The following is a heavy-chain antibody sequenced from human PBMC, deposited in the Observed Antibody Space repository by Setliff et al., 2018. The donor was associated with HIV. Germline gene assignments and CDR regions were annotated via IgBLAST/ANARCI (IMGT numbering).Heavy chain of an antibody. Sequence: PSETLSLTCNXXXXSXXSQFWTGIRPTQGKGLQWISSNETTGTVNYSPSLKSRVSISLDPSRSQFSLTLRSVTAADTAVYYCARVPSAGVRGRPDLYHWFDPWGQGTLXTVSS. D-gene: IGHD3-3*01. CDR1: XXSXXSQF. J-gene: IGHJ5*02. CDR3: ARVPSAGVRGRPDLYHWFDP. CDR2: NETTGTV. V-gene: IGHV4-4*08.